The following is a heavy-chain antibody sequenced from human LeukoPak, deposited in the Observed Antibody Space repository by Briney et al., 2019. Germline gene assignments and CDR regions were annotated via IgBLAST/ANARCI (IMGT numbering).Heavy chain of an antibody. D-gene: IGHD6-19*01. Sequence: PSETLSLTCTVSDGSINSGAYYWSWIRQLPGKGLEWIGYIYYSGSTYYNPSLKSRVTISVDTSKIQFSLKLTSVTAADTAVYYCARDYSGWLYLDYWGQGTLVTVSS. V-gene: IGHV4-31*03. CDR2: IYYSGST. J-gene: IGHJ4*02. CDR1: DGSINSGAYY. CDR3: ARDYSGWLYLDY.